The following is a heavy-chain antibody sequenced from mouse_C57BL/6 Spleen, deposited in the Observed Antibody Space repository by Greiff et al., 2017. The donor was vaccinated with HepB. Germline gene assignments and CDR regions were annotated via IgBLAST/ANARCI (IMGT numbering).Heavy chain of an antibody. CDR3: ARDLSLYYSNYRGFDY. D-gene: IGHD2-5*01. Sequence: EVQLQESGPELVKPGASVKISCKASGYSFTGYYMNWVKQSPEKSLEWIGEINPSTGGTTYNQKFKAKATLTVDKSSSTAYMQLKSLTSEDSAVYYCARDLSLYYSNYRGFDYWGQGTTLTVSS. J-gene: IGHJ2*01. V-gene: IGHV1-42*01. CDR1: GYSFTGYY. CDR2: INPSTGGT.